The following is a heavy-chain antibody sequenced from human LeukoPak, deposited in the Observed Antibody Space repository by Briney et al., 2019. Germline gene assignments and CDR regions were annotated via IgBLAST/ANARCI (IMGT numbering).Heavy chain of an antibody. D-gene: IGHD3-10*01. CDR3: ARGLDGSGTYYKVWFDP. V-gene: IGHV3-64*04. J-gene: IGHJ5*02. CDR2: IYTNGGST. CDR1: GFTFSSYA. Sequence: GGSLRLSCSASGFTFSSYAMHWVRQAPGKGLEYVSTIYTNGGSTYYADSMKGRFTISRDNSKNTLYLQMNSLRAEDTAVYYCARGLDGSGTYYKVWFDPWGQGTLVTVSS.